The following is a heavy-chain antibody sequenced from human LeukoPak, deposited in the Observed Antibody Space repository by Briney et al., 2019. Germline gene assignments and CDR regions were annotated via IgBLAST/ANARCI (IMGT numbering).Heavy chain of an antibody. CDR3: ARRVHQLGGGNYFDY. CDR1: GVTVSSNY. J-gene: IGHJ4*02. V-gene: IGHV3-53*01. D-gene: IGHD2-2*01. Sequence: GGSLRLSCAVFGVTVSSNYMSWVRQAPGKGLEWVSVLYGGGTTYYADSVKGRFTISRDNSKNTLFLQMNSLRAEDTAVYYCARRVHQLGGGNYFDYWGQGTLVTVSS. CDR2: LYGGGTT.